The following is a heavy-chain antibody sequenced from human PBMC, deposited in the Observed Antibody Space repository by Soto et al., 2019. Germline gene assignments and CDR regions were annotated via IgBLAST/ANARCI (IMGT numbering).Heavy chain of an antibody. V-gene: IGHV1-69*13. CDR3: AREPLGYCSGGSCYKRAFDI. J-gene: IGHJ3*02. D-gene: IGHD2-15*01. CDR1: GGSFSSDA. CDR2: IIPIFGTA. Sequence: SLKVACKGSGGSFSSDAISWVRQAPGQGLEWMGGIIPIFGTANYAQKFQGRVTITADESTSTAYMELSSLRSEDTAVYYCAREPLGYCSGGSCYKRAFDIWGQGTMVTVSS.